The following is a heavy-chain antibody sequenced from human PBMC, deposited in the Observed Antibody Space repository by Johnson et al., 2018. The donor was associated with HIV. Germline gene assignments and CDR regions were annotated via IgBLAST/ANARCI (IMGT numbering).Heavy chain of an antibody. CDR2: ISYDGNNK. Sequence: QVQLVESGGGVVQPGRSLRLSCAASGFTFSNYAMHWVRQAPGKGLEWVAVISYDGNNKYYADSVKGRFTISRDNSKNTLYLQLNSLRAEDTDVYYCARYCSGGSCLIDAFDIWGQGTMVTVSS. J-gene: IGHJ3*02. D-gene: IGHD2-15*01. V-gene: IGHV3-30-3*01. CDR1: GFTFSNYA. CDR3: ARYCSGGSCLIDAFDI.